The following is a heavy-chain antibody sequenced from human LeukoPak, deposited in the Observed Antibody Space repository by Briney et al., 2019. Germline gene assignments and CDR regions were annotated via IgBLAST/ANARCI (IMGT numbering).Heavy chain of an antibody. CDR2: ISAYNGDT. V-gene: IGHV1-18*01. D-gene: IGHD3-3*01. CDR3: ARGPSLYYDFWSGFDY. Sequence: GASVKVSCKASGYTFTSYGISWVRQAPGQGLEWMGWISAYNGDTNYAQKLQGRVTMTTDTSTSTAYMELRSLRSDDTAVYYCARGPSLYYDFWSGFDYWGQGTLVTASS. J-gene: IGHJ4*02. CDR1: GYTFTSYG.